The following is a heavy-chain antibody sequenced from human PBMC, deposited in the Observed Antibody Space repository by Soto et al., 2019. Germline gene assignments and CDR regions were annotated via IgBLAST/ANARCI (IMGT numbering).Heavy chain of an antibody. V-gene: IGHV3-23*01. D-gene: IGHD1-1*01. Sequence: GGSLRLSCAASGFTFSSYAMSWVRQAPGKGLEWVSAISGSGGSTYYADSVKGRFTISRDNSKNTLYLQMNSLRAEDTAVYYCARVQLERNYYYYYMDVWGKGTTVTAP. CDR1: GFTFSSYA. CDR2: ISGSGGST. J-gene: IGHJ6*03. CDR3: ARVQLERNYYYYYMDV.